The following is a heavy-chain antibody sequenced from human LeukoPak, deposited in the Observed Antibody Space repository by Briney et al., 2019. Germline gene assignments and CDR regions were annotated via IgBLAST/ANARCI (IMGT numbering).Heavy chain of an antibody. CDR3: ARDPHGL. CDR2: IKQDGSEK. D-gene: IGHD4-17*01. Sequence: PGGSLRLSCAASGFTFSSYSMNWVRQAPGKGLEWVANIKQDGSEKYYVDSVKGRFTISRDNAKNSLYLQMNSLRAEDTAVYYCARDPHGLWGQGTLVTVSS. CDR1: GFTFSSYS. V-gene: IGHV3-7*01. J-gene: IGHJ4*02.